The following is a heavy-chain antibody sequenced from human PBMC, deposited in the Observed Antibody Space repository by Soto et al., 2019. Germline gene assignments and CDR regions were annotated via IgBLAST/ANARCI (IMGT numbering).Heavy chain of an antibody. D-gene: IGHD4-17*01. CDR1: GFTFSSYG. J-gene: IGHJ5*02. V-gene: IGHV3-33*06. CDR3: AKDAVSGDGVWLLDS. Sequence: GGSLRLSCAASGFTFSSYGMHWVRQAPGKGLEWVAVIWYDGSNKYYVDSVKGRFTISRDNSKNTLYLQMNSLRAEDTAVYYCAKDAVSGDGVWLLDSWGQGTVVTVSS. CDR2: IWYDGSNK.